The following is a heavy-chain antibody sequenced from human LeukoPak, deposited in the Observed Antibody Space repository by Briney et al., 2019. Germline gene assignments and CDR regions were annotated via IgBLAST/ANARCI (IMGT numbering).Heavy chain of an antibody. D-gene: IGHD2-2*01. Sequence: ASVKDSCKASGYTFTSYGISWVRQAPGQGLEWMGWISAYNGNTNYAQKLQGRVTMTTDTSTSTAYMELRSLRSDDTAVYYCVYVVPAAYRTYYFDYWGQGTLVTVSS. J-gene: IGHJ4*02. CDR2: ISAYNGNT. CDR1: GYTFTSYG. V-gene: IGHV1-18*01. CDR3: VYVVPAAYRTYYFDY.